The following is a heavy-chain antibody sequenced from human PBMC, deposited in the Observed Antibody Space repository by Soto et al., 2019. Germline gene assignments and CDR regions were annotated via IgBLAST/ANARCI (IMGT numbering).Heavy chain of an antibody. CDR1: GGSISSSSYY. Sequence: PSESLSLTGTVPGGSISSSSYYWGWILQPPGKGLEWIGSIYYSGSTYYNPSLKSRVTISVDTSKNQFSLKLSSVTAADTAVYYCARQGSETYGDYVYYYYGMDVWGQGTTVTVSS. CDR3: ARQGSETYGDYVYYYYGMDV. D-gene: IGHD4-17*01. J-gene: IGHJ6*02. CDR2: IYYSGST. V-gene: IGHV4-39*01.